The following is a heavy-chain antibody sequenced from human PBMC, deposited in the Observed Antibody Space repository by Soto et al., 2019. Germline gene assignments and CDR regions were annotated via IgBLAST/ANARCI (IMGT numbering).Heavy chain of an antibody. CDR1: GGTFSSYT. CDR2: IIPILGIA. J-gene: IGHJ6*03. D-gene: IGHD2-8*01. Sequence: QVQLVQSGAEVKKPGSSVKVSCKASGGTFSSYTISWVRQAPGQGLEWMGRIIPILGIANYAQKFQGRVRMTADKSTSTAYMGLSSLGSEDTAVYYCARDEHCTNGVCTGGYYYYYMDVWGKGTTVTVSS. V-gene: IGHV1-69*08. CDR3: ARDEHCTNGVCTGGYYYYYMDV.